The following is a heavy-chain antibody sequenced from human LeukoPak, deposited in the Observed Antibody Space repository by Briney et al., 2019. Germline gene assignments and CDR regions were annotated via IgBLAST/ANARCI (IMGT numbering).Heavy chain of an antibody. D-gene: IGHD2-2*01. CDR3: ATAPYQRLPSYYYYGMDV. V-gene: IGHV3-21*01. CDR2: ISSSSSYI. Sequence: GGSLRLSCAASGFTFSSYSMNWVRQAPGKGLEWVSSISSSSSYIYYADSVKGRFTISRDNAKNSLYLQMNSLRAEDTAVYYCATAPYQRLPSYYYYGMDVWGKVTTVTVSS. CDR1: GFTFSSYS. J-gene: IGHJ6*04.